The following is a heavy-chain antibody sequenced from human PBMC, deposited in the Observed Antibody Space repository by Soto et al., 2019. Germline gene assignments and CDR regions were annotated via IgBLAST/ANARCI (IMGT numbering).Heavy chain of an antibody. D-gene: IGHD6-13*01. Sequence: LGESLKISCKGSGYSFTSYWIGWVRQMPGKGLEWMGIIYPGDSDTRYSPSFQGQVTISADKSISTAYLQWSSLKASDTALYFCARLGYSGTQYYSYYMDVWGKGTTVTVS. V-gene: IGHV5-51*01. CDR1: GYSFTSYW. CDR3: ARLGYSGTQYYSYYMDV. CDR2: IYPGDSDT. J-gene: IGHJ6*03.